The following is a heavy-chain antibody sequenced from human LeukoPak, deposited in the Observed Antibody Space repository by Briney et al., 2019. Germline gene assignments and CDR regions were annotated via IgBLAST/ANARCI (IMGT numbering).Heavy chain of an antibody. CDR2: ISYDGSNK. CDR3: AKDNWLAVAAQREGFFDY. CDR1: GFTFSSYG. D-gene: IGHD6-19*01. V-gene: IGHV3-30*18. Sequence: GGSLRLSCAASGFTFSSYGMHWVRQAPGKGLEWVAVISYDGSNKYYADSVKGRFTISRDNSKNTLYLQMNSLRAEDTAVYYCAKDNWLAVAAQREGFFDYWGQGTLVTVSS. J-gene: IGHJ4*02.